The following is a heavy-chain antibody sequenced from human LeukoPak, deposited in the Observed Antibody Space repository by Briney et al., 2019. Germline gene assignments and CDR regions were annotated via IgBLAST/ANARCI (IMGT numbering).Heavy chain of an antibody. V-gene: IGHV3-23*01. CDR3: AKGTWGPTDMKNNWFDP. CDR2: ISGSGDAT. J-gene: IGHJ5*02. Sequence: GGSLRLSCAASGFTFSNYVMTWVRQAPGKGLERVSLISGSGDATTYADSVKGRFTISRDNSKNTVYLHMNSLRVEDTAVYYCAKGTWGPTDMKNNWFDPWGQGTLVTVSS. D-gene: IGHD3-16*01. CDR1: GFTFSNYV.